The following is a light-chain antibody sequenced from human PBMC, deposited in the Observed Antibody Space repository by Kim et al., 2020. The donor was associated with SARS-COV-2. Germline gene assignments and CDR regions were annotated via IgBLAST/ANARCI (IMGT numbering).Light chain of an antibody. Sequence: ASVGDRVTITCRASKSISSALAWYQQTPGKAPNLLIFDASILQTGVPSRFSGSGSGTDFTLTISSLQPEDFATYYCQQFSRYPLTFGGGTKVDIK. CDR1: KSISSA. CDR2: DAS. V-gene: IGKV1-13*02. CDR3: QQFSRYPLT. J-gene: IGKJ4*01.